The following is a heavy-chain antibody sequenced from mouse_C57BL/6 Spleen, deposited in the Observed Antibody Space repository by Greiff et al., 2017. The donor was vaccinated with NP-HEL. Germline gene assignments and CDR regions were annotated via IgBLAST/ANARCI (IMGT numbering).Heavy chain of an antibody. CDR1: GFTFSSYA. V-gene: IGHV5-4*01. D-gene: IGHD2-4*01. CDR2: ISDGGSYT. CDR3: AREEGGLRTWFAY. Sequence: EVQLVESGGGLVKPGGSLKLSCAASGFTFSSYAMSWVRQTPEKRLEWVATISDGGSYTYYPDNVKGRFTISRDNAKNNLYLQMSHLKSEDTAMYYCAREEGGLRTWFAYWGQGTLVTVSA. J-gene: IGHJ3*01.